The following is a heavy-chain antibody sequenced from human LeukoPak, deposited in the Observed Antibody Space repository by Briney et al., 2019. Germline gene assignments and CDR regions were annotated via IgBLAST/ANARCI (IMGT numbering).Heavy chain of an antibody. CDR3: ASGSGWRQLY. CDR2: IKSDGSEK. CDR1: GYTLSSYS. Sequence: GGSLTLSCAVSGYTLSSYSVNWVRQATGKGVEWVANIKSDGSEKYYADSVKGRFTISRDNAKNSLYLQMNSLKAEDTAVYYCASGSGWRQLYWGQGTLVTVSP. J-gene: IGHJ4*02. D-gene: IGHD5-24*01. V-gene: IGHV3-7*01.